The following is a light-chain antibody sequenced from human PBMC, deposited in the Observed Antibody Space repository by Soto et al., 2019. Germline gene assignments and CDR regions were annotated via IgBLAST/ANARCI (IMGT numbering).Light chain of an antibody. Sequence: DIQMTQSPSTLSAFVGDRVTITCRASESINNWLAWYQQKPGKAPKLLIYKASSLESGVPSRFSGSGSGTEFTLTISSLQPDDFATYYCQQSNSYSITFGPGTKVDIK. CDR2: KAS. CDR1: ESINNW. V-gene: IGKV1-5*03. CDR3: QQSNSYSIT. J-gene: IGKJ3*01.